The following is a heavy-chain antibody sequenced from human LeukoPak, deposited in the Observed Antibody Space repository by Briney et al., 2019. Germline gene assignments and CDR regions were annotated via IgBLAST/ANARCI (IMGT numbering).Heavy chain of an antibody. CDR1: GGTFSSYT. Sequence: ASVTVSCKASGGTFSSYTISWVRQAPGQGLEWMGRIIPILGIANYAQKFQGRVTITADKSTSTAYMELSSLRSEDTAVYYCARGDVSYGDSGSDYWGQGTLVTVSS. CDR3: ARGDVSYGDSGSDY. CDR2: IIPILGIA. D-gene: IGHD4-17*01. V-gene: IGHV1-69*02. J-gene: IGHJ4*02.